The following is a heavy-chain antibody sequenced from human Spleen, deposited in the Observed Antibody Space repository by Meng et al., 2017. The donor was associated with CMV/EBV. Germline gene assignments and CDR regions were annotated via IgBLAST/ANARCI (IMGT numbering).Heavy chain of an antibody. D-gene: IGHD3-3*01. V-gene: IGHV3-30*02. CDR3: AKGDFWSGYYPNDY. Sequence: GESLKISCAASGFTFSSYGMHWVRQAPGKGLEWVAFIGYDGGNKYYADSVKGRFTISRDNSKNTLNLQMNSLRIEDTAVYYCAKGDFWSGYYPNDYWGQGTLVTVSS. CDR1: GFTFSSYG. CDR2: IGYDGGNK. J-gene: IGHJ4*02.